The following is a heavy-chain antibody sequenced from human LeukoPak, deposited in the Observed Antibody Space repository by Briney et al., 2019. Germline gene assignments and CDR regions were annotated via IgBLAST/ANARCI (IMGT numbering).Heavy chain of an antibody. CDR1: GYTFTSYD. J-gene: IGHJ6*03. V-gene: IGHV1-8*01. CDR2: MNPNSGNT. D-gene: IGHD6-19*01. CDR3: ARAYIAVAGKRSGPRLYMDV. Sequence: ASVKVSCKASGYTFTSYDINWVRQATGQGLEWMGWMNPNSGNTGYAQKFQGRVTMTRNTSISTAYMELSSLRSEDTAVYYCARAYIAVAGKRSGPRLYMDVWGKGTTVTVSS.